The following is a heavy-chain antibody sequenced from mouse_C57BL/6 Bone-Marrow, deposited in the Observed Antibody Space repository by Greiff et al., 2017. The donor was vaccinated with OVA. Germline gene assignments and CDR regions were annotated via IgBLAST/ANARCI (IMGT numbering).Heavy chain of an antibody. CDR2: IDPENGDT. V-gene: IGHV14-4*01. CDR3: TFYDYDWFAY. J-gene: IGHJ3*01. D-gene: IGHD2-4*01. Sequence: VQLKQSGAELVRPGASVKLSCTASGFNIKDDYMHWVKQRPEQGLEWIGWIDPENGDTESASKFQGKATITADTSSNTAYLQLSSLTSEDTAVYYCTFYDYDWFAYWGQGTLVTVSA. CDR1: GFNIKDDY.